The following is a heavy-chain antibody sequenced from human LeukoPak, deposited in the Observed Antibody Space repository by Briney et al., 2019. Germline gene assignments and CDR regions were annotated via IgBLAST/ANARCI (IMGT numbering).Heavy chain of an antibody. D-gene: IGHD2-2*01. CDR1: GGSISSGGYY. CDR3: ARVAHEYCSSTSCHWFDP. Sequence: SETLSLTCTVSGGSISSGGYYWSWIRQHPGKGLEWIGYIYYSGSTYYNPSLKSRVTISVDTSKNQFSLKLSSVTAADTAVYYCARVAHEYCSSTSCHWFDPWGQGTLVTVSS. CDR2: IYYSGST. V-gene: IGHV4-31*03. J-gene: IGHJ5*02.